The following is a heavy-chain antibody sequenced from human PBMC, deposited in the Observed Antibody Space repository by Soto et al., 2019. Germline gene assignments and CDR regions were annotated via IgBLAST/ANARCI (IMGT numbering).Heavy chain of an antibody. V-gene: IGHV4-39*01. D-gene: IGHD6-13*01. CDR1: GGSISRSSYY. J-gene: IGHJ4*02. CDR3: ARQSWALSAAGTGYFDS. Sequence: SETLSLTCTVGGGSISRSSYYWGWIRQPPGKGLEWIATIYYSGSTYYNPSLKSRVTISVDTSKNQFSLKLTSVTAADTAVYYCARQSWALSAAGTGYFDSWGQGTLVTVSS. CDR2: IYYSGST.